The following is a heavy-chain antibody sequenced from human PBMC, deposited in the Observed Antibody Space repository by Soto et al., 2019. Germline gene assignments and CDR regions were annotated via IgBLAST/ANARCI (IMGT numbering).Heavy chain of an antibody. CDR1: GGSIRSNSFF. Sequence: QLQLQESGPGLVKPSETLSLTCAVSGGSIRSNSFFWGWIRQPPGKELAWIGSVHSSGTTYYNPSLKSRVTISMDTSKSEFSLKLTSVTAADTALYYCARHGRAPRADAFDIWGQGTMVTVSS. V-gene: IGHV4-39*01. CDR2: VHSSGTT. CDR3: ARHGRAPRADAFDI. J-gene: IGHJ3*02.